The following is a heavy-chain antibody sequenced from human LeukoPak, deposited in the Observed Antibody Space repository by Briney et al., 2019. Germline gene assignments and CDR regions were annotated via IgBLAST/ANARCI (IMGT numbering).Heavy chain of an antibody. CDR1: GGSISSYY. CDR2: IYYSGST. V-gene: IGHV4-59*01. CDR3: ARGARHFDY. Sequence: PSQTLSLTCTVSGGSISSYYWSWIRQPPGKGLEWIGYIYYSGSTNYNPPLKSRVTISVDTSKNQFPLKLSSVTAADTAVYYCARGARHFDYWGQGTLVTVSS. J-gene: IGHJ4*02.